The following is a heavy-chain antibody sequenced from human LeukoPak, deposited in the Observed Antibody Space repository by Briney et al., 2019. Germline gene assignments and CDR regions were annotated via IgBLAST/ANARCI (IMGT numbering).Heavy chain of an antibody. J-gene: IGHJ6*04. V-gene: IGHV3-30*03. CDR1: GFTFSSYG. Sequence: GRSLRLSCAASGFTFSSYGMHWVRQAPGKGLEWVAVISYDGSNKYYADSVKGRFTISRDNSKNTLYLQMDSLRAEDTAVYYWEKGHGSTPRGRDVWEKGPTVTVSS. CDR2: ISYDGSNK. CDR3: EKGHGSTPRGRDV.